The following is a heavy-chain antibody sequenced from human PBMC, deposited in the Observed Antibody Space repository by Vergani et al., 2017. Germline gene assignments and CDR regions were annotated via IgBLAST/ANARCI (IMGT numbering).Heavy chain of an antibody. Sequence: QVQLVQSGAEVKKPGSSVKVSCKASGGAFSSYAISWVRQAPGQGLEWMGRIIPILGIANDAQKFQGRVTITEDKSTSTAYMELSSLRSEDTAVYYCARDGDGLTTIEYYFDYWGQGTLVTVSS. CDR3: ARDGDGLTTIEYYFDY. D-gene: IGHD3-22*01. CDR2: IIPILGIA. CDR1: GGAFSSYA. V-gene: IGHV1-69*04. J-gene: IGHJ4*02.